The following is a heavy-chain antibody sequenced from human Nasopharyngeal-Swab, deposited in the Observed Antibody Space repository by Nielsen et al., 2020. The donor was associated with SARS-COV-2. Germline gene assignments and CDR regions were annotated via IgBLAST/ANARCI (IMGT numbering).Heavy chain of an antibody. CDR1: GYSFTSYW. Sequence: GESLKISCKGSGYSFTSYWLAWVRQMPGKGLEWMGIIYSRDSDTISSPSFQGQVTISADKSISTAYLQWSSLKASDTAMYYCVRPEGVATSFKYYFQYGMDVWGQGTMVTVPS. J-gene: IGHJ6*02. CDR3: VRPEGVATSFKYYFQYGMDV. CDR2: IYSRDSDT. V-gene: IGHV5-51*01. D-gene: IGHD5-12*01.